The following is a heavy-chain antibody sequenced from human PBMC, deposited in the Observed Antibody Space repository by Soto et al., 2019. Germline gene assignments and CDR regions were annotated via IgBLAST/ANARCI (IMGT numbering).Heavy chain of an antibody. J-gene: IGHJ4*02. D-gene: IGHD3-9*01. Sequence: PGESLKISCKGSGYSFTSYWIGWVRQMPGKGLEWMGIIYPGDSDTRYSPSFQGQVTISADKSISTAYLQWSSLKASDTAMYYCARHKYYDILTGYYKAIDYWGQGTLVTVSS. CDR2: IYPGDSDT. CDR1: GYSFTSYW. V-gene: IGHV5-51*01. CDR3: ARHKYYDILTGYYKAIDY.